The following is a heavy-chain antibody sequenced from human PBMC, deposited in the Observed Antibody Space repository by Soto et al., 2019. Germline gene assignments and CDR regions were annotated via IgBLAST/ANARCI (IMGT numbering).Heavy chain of an antibody. CDR1: GGSISSGGYS. V-gene: IGHV4-30-2*01. CDR3: ARGRRSYYSNGRGPDS. CDR2: TYHTGTA. D-gene: IGHD2-8*01. Sequence: QLQLQESGSRLVRPSQTLSLTCAVSGGSISSGGYSWTWIRQPPGQGLGWVGHTYHTGTAYYSPSLTSRVPISVEPCKTHFSPKPSSPTAAETAVCYCARGRRSYYSNGRGPDSWGQGTLVTVSS. J-gene: IGHJ4*02.